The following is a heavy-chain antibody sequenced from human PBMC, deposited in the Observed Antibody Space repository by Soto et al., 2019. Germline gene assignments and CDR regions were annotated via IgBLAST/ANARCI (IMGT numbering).Heavy chain of an antibody. D-gene: IGHD3-10*01. CDR3: ARDRDYYGSGNYYNRIDF. V-gene: IGHV1-69*01. CDR2: IIPIFGTP. CDR1: GGIFNTYA. Sequence: QVQLVQSGPEVKEPGSSVKLTCKVSGGIFNTYAISWLRQAPGQGLEWMGGIIPIFGTPNYAQRFQGRVTIXXXXXXXXXXXXXXXXXXXXXXVYYCARDRDYYGSGNYYNRIDFWGQGTLVSVSS. J-gene: IGHJ4*02.